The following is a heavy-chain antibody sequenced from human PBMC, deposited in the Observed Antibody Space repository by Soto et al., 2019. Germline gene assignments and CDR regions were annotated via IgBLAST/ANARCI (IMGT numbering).Heavy chain of an antibody. CDR1: GFTFSDYA. D-gene: IGHD3-10*01. J-gene: IGHJ6*02. CDR3: AAPRDEYGSGISWFTYGMDV. V-gene: IGHV3-23*01. CDR2: LNGAGGST. Sequence: GGSLRLSCLASGFTFSDYAMTWVRHVPGRGLEWVSSLNGAGGSTYYADSVRGRFTISRDNSQNTLFLQMNRLTVDDTAIYYCAAPRDEYGSGISWFTYGMDVWAKGPRSPSP.